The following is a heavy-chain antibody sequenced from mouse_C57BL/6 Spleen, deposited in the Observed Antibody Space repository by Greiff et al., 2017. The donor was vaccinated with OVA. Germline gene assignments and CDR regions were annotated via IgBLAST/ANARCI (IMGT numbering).Heavy chain of an antibody. Sequence: EVKLQESGPELVKPGASVKISCKASGYSFTGYYMNWVKQSPEKSLEWIGEINPSTGGTTYNQKFKAKATLTVDKSSSTAYMQLKSLTSEDSAVYYCVSGSSSYYFDYWGQGTTLTVSS. D-gene: IGHD1-1*01. V-gene: IGHV1-42*01. J-gene: IGHJ2*01. CDR1: GYSFTGYY. CDR2: INPSTGGT. CDR3: VSGSSSYYFDY.